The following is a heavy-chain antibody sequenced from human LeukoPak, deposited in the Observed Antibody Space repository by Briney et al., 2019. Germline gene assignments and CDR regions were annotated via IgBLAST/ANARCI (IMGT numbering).Heavy chain of an antibody. V-gene: IGHV3-9*01. CDR2: ISWNSGSI. Sequence: GGSLRLSCAASGFTFDDYAMHWVRQAPGKGLEWVSGISWNSGSIGYADSVKGRFTISRDNAKNSLYLQMSSLRVEDTAVYYCARAVVVPAAYYYYYYGMDVWGQGTTVTVSS. D-gene: IGHD2-2*01. J-gene: IGHJ6*02. CDR3: ARAVVVPAAYYYYYYGMDV. CDR1: GFTFDDYA.